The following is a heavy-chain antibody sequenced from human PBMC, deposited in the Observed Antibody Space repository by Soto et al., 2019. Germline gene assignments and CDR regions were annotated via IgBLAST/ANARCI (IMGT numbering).Heavy chain of an antibody. CDR3: AWTDCSSTSCYNYYYYGMDV. CDR2: INPGNGDT. V-gene: IGHV1-3*01. CDR1: GYSFTKYG. J-gene: IGHJ6*02. Sequence: ASVKVSCKTSGYSFTKYGLHWVRQAPGQRLEWMGWINPGNGDTKYSQKFQGRVTITRDTSATTAYMELSSLRSEDSAVFYCAWTDCSSTSCYNYYYYGMDVWGQGTTVTVSS. D-gene: IGHD2-2*01.